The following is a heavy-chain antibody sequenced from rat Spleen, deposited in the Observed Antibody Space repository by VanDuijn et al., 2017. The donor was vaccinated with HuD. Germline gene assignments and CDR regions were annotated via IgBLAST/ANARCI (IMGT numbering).Heavy chain of an antibody. D-gene: IGHD4-4*01. Sequence: EVQLMESGGGLVQPGRSLKLSCAASGFTFQNYGMAWVRQAPTKGLEWVATLSYDGISTYYRDSVRGRFTISSDNAKTTLYLQMDSLRSEDTATYYCTRHDYSGVITNWFAYWGQGTLVTVSS. CDR2: LSYDGIST. CDR3: TRHDYSGVITNWFAY. CDR1: GFTFQNYG. V-gene: IGHV5-29*01. J-gene: IGHJ3*01.